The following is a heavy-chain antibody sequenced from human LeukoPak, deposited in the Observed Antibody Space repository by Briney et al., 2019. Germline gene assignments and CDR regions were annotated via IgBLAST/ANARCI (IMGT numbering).Heavy chain of an antibody. CDR1: GFTFSSYA. J-gene: IGHJ4*02. D-gene: IGHD2-2*01. V-gene: IGHV3-30*04. CDR2: ISYDGSNK. Sequence: PGGSLRLSCAPSGFTFSSYAMHWVRQAPGKGLEWVAVISYDGSNKYYADSVKGRFTISRDNSKNTLYLQMNSLRAEDTAVYYCARGRYCSSISCRTELDYWGQGTLVTVSS. CDR3: ARGRYCSSISCRTELDY.